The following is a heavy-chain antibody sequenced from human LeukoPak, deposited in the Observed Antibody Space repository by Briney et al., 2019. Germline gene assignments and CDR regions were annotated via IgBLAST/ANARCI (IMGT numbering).Heavy chain of an antibody. V-gene: IGHV3-7*01. Sequence: GGSLRLSCTTSGFSFSSYYMTWVRQPPGKGLEWVATIKQDGSQTHYVDSVKGRFTISRDNAKNSLYLQMFSLRAEDTAVYYCARVQWELRGVGSYFDYWGQGTLVTVSS. CDR2: IKQDGSQT. CDR3: ARVQWELRGVGSYFDY. D-gene: IGHD1-26*01. CDR1: GFSFSSYY. J-gene: IGHJ4*02.